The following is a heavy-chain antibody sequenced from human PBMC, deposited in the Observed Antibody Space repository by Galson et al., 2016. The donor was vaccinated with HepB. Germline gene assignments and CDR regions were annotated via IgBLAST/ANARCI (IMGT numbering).Heavy chain of an antibody. Sequence: SLRLSCAASGFTFSRYDIHWVRQVTGKDLQWVSAIGGAGDAYYSGSVKGRFTISRENAKNSLYLQMNSLTAGDTAVYYCARESTGRGVDAFDIWGQGTMVIVSS. CDR1: GFTFSRYD. D-gene: IGHD3-16*01. CDR3: ARESTGRGVDAFDI. CDR2: IGGAGDA. J-gene: IGHJ3*02. V-gene: IGHV3-13*04.